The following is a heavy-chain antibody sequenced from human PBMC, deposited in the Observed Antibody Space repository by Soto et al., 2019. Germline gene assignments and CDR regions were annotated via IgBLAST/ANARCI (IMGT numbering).Heavy chain of an antibody. D-gene: IGHD4-17*01. CDR2: IYYSGST. CDR3: ARSPEATVTAFDY. CDR1: GGSISSGGYY. J-gene: IGHJ4*02. V-gene: IGHV4-31*03. Sequence: QVQLQESGPGLVKPSQTLSLTCTVSGGSISSGGYYWSWIRQHPGKGLEWIGYIYYSGSTYYNPSRKRRVTISVDTSKIQFSLKLSSVTAADTAVYYCARSPEATVTAFDYWGQGTLVTVSS.